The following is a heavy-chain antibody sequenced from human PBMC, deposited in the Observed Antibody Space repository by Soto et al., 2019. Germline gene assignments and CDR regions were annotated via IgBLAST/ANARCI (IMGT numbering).Heavy chain of an antibody. D-gene: IGHD3-10*01. CDR2: IDPSDSYT. J-gene: IGHJ6*02. CDR3: ARRRGDGEGGMDV. V-gene: IGHV5-10-1*01. CDR1: GYRFTSYW. Sequence: PGESLKISWNGSGYRFTSYWIRWVRQMPGKGLGGGGRIDPSDSYTNYSPSFQGHVTISADKSISTAFLHLSSLKASDTSMYYCARRRGDGEGGMDVWGQGTTVTVSS.